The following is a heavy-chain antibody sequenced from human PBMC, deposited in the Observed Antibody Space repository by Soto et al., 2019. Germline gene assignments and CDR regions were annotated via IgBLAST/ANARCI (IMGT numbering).Heavy chain of an antibody. Sequence: SETLSLTCTFSGGSISSGGYYWSWIRQHPGKGLEWIGYIYYSGSTYYNPSLKSRVTISVDTSKNQFSLKLSSVTAADTAVYYCARDRRYGAPLFDYWGQGTLVTVSS. J-gene: IGHJ4*02. V-gene: IGHV4-31*03. CDR1: GGSISSGGYY. D-gene: IGHD4-17*01. CDR2: IYYSGST. CDR3: ARDRRYGAPLFDY.